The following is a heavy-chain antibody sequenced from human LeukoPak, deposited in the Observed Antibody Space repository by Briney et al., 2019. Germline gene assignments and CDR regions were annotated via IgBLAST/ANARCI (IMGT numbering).Heavy chain of an antibody. CDR1: GGSVSSGSYY. J-gene: IGHJ4*02. D-gene: IGHD3-22*01. Sequence: PSETLSLTCTVSGGSVSSGSYYWSWIRQPPGKGLEWIGYIYYSGSTNYNPSLKSRVTISVDTSKNQFSLKLSSVTAADTAVYYCASAGGDSRSPLPFYYWGQGTLVTVSS. V-gene: IGHV4-61*01. CDR3: ASAGGDSRSPLPFYY. CDR2: IYYSGST.